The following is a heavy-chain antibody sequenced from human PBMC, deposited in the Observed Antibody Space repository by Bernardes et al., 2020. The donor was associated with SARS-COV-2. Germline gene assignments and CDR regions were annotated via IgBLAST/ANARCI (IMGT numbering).Heavy chain of an antibody. CDR3: AREGRDYGSGSYDAFDI. V-gene: IGHV3-21*01. CDR2: VSPTSPYV. Sequence: GGSLRLSCEASGFTFRTSTMNWVRQAPGTGLEWVSSVSPTSPYVYYADSLKGRFTISRDNAKNSLYLQMNSLRAEDTAVYYCAREGRDYGSGSYDAFDIWGQGTMVTVSS. J-gene: IGHJ3*02. D-gene: IGHD3-10*01. CDR1: GFTFRTST.